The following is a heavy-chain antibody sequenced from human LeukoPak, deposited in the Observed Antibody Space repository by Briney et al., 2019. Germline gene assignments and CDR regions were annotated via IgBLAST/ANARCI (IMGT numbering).Heavy chain of an antibody. J-gene: IGHJ4*02. CDR1: GYTFTDYY. CDR3: ARIRGGNNYHFDY. Sequence: ASVKVSCKASGYTFTDYYIHWVRQAPGQGLEWVGWINPYSGATNYAQRFQGRVTMTGDTSITTAYMELSRLRPDDTAVYCCARIRGGNNYHFDYWAREPWSPSPQ. D-gene: IGHD1/OR15-1a*01. V-gene: IGHV1-2*02. CDR2: INPYSGAT.